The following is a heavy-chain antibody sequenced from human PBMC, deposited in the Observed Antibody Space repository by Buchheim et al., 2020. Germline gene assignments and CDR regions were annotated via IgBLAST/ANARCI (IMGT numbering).Heavy chain of an antibody. J-gene: IGHJ6*03. CDR3: VKSRSGYYPRNYYFYMHV. CDR2: ISGEGRNK. Sequence: QVQLVESGGGVVQPGGSLRLSCGVSGFTFRNYGMHWGPQAPGKGVGWVAVISGEGRNKYYTDSVKGRFTISRDNSKSTVDLQINSVRREDTAVYYCVKSRSGYYPRNYYFYMHVWGKGTT. D-gene: IGHD3-3*01. V-gene: IGHV3-30*18. CDR1: GFTFRNYG.